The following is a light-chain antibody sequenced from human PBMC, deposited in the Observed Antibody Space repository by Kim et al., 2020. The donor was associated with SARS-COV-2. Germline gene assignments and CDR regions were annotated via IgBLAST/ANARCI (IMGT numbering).Light chain of an antibody. V-gene: IGLV3-19*01. CDR2: GKN. CDR3: NSRDSSGNHLYV. CDR1: SRRSYY. J-gene: IGLJ1*01. Sequence: LGQTVKITCQENSRRSYYSSWYQQKPGQAPVLVIYGKNNRPSGIPDRFSGSSSGNTASLTITGAQAEDEADYYCNSRDSSGNHLYVFGTGTKVTVL.